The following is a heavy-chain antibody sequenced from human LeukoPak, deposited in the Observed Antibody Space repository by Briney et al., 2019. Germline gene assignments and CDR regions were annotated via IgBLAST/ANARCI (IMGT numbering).Heavy chain of an antibody. Sequence: GGSLRLSCAASGLTFSSYEMNWVRQAPGKGLEWVSYISSSGSTIYYADSVKGRFTISRDNAKNSLYLQMNSLRAEDTAVYYCARAYYDILTGYYGSAPPFYYFDYWGQGTLVTVSS. V-gene: IGHV3-48*03. J-gene: IGHJ4*02. D-gene: IGHD3-9*01. CDR1: GLTFSSYE. CDR2: ISSSGSTI. CDR3: ARAYYDILTGYYGSAPPFYYFDY.